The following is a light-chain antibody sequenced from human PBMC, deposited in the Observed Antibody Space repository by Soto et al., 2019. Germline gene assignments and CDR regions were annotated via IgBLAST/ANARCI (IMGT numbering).Light chain of an antibody. CDR2: DVS. Sequence: QSALTQPASVSGSPGQSITISCTGTSSDVGGYNYVSWYQQHPGKAPKLMICDVSNRPSGVSNRFSGSKSGNTASLTISGLQAEDEADYYCSSYTSSSTLYVFGPGTKLTVL. CDR1: SSDVGGYNY. J-gene: IGLJ1*01. V-gene: IGLV2-14*01. CDR3: SSYTSSSTLYV.